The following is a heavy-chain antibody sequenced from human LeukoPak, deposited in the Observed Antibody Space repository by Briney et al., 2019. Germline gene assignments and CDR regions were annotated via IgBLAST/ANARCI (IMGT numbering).Heavy chain of an antibody. D-gene: IGHD2-2*01. V-gene: IGHV5-51*01. CDR3: ARRQGCSSTSCPPDY. J-gene: IGHJ4*02. Sequence: HGESLKISCRGSGYSFTTYWIGWVRQMPGKGLEWMGIIYPGDSDTRYSPSFQGQVTMSADKSINTAYLQWSSLMASDTAMYYCARRQGCSSTSCPPDYWGQGTLVTVSS. CDR2: IYPGDSDT. CDR1: GYSFTTYW.